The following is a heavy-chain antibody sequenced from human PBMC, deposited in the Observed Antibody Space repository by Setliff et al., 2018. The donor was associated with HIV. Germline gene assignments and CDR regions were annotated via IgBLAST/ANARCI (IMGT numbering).Heavy chain of an antibody. D-gene: IGHD3-10*01. CDR3: VKDVSWAAS. Sequence: PGGSLRLSCVASGFPVRGSGMHWVRQAPGKGLEWVATMSLGGGGQYYRDSVRGRFTISRDSSKNTLFLQMDSLRSDDTAMYYCVKDVSWAASWGQGTLVTVSS. CDR2: MSLGGGGQ. CDR1: GFPVRGSG. V-gene: IGHV3-30*18. J-gene: IGHJ5*02.